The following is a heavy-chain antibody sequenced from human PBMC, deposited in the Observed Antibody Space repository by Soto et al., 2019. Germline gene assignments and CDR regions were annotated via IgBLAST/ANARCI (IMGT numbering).Heavy chain of an antibody. Sequence: PGGSLRLSCAASGFSFDDYAMHWVRQGPGKGLEWVSSITWNSRIIGYADSVNGRFTISRDNAKNFLYLQMNSLRTEDTALYYCARDWEVVSGNGAFDMWGQGTMVTVSS. CDR2: ITWNSRII. CDR3: ARDWEVVSGNGAFDM. D-gene: IGHD6-19*01. J-gene: IGHJ3*02. V-gene: IGHV3-9*01. CDR1: GFSFDDYA.